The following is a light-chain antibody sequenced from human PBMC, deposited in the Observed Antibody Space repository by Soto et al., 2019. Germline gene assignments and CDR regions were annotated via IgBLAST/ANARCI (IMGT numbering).Light chain of an antibody. J-gene: IGKJ1*01. Sequence: DIRLTQSPFFLSSSFGDRVTITCRASQGISSFLAWYQQKPGKAPKLLIYDASSLESGVPSRFSGSGSATEFTLTISSLQPDDFATYYCQQYNTYSWTFGQGTEVDI. V-gene: IGKV1-5*01. CDR1: QGISSF. CDR3: QQYNTYSWT. CDR2: DAS.